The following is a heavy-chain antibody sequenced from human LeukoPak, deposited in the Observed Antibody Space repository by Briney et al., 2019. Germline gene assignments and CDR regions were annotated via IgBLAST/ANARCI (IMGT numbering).Heavy chain of an antibody. CDR3: ARDLNGVYYFDY. CDR1: GYTFNGYY. Sequence: ASVKVSCKASGYTFNGYYMHWVRQAPGQGLEWMGWINPHSGATSYAQKFQGRVTMTRDTSISTAYMELSRLRSDDTAVYYCARDLNGVYYFDYWGQGTLVTVSS. D-gene: IGHD3-3*01. J-gene: IGHJ4*02. V-gene: IGHV1-2*02. CDR2: INPHSGAT.